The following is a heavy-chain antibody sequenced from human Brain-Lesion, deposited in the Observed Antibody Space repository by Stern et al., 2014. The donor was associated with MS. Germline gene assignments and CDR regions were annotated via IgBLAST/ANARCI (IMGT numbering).Heavy chain of an antibody. D-gene: IGHD6-19*01. CDR1: GFSFSTYA. V-gene: IGHV3-23*04. Sequence: EVQLVESGGGLVQPGGSLRPSCAASGFSFSTYAMSWVSQTPGKGLQWVSAISGRGGPTYYADAVKGRFTISRDNSKNTLYLQMDSLRADDTAVYYCAKWPHHIAVAGTRYFQHWGQGTLVTVSS. J-gene: IGHJ1*01. CDR2: ISGRGGPT. CDR3: AKWPHHIAVAGTRYFQH.